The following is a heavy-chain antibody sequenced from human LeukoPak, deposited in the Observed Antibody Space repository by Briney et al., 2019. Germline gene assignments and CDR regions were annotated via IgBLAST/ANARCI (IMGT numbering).Heavy chain of an antibody. CDR3: ARHRAEMATITDDTFDM. J-gene: IGHJ3*02. V-gene: IGHV4-4*09. Sequence: PSETLSLTCTVSGGSISSYYWSWIRQPPGKGLEWIGYIYTSGSTNYNPSLKSRVTISVDTSKNQFSLKLSSVTAADTAVYYCARHRAEMATITDDTFDMWGQGTMVTVSS. D-gene: IGHD5-24*01. CDR2: IYTSGST. CDR1: GGSISSYY.